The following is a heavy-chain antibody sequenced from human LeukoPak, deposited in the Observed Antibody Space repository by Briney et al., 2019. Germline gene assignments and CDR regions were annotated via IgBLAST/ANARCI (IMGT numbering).Heavy chain of an antibody. CDR1: GFTFSSYG. CDR2: ISYDGSNK. J-gene: IGHJ6*02. CDR3: AKDHPPYDSVGETYSGMDV. V-gene: IGHV3-30*18. Sequence: GRSLRLSCAASGFTFSSYGMHWVRQAPGKGLEWVAVISYDGSNKYYADSVKGRFTISRDNSKNTLYLQMNSLRAEDTAVYYCAKDHPPYDSVGETYSGMDVWAQGPTVPVPS. D-gene: IGHD3-16*01.